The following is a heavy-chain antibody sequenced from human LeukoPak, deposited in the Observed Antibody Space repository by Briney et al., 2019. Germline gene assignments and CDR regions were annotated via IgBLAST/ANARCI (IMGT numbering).Heavy chain of an antibody. D-gene: IGHD3-10*01. Sequence: GESLKISCKASGYSFTSYWIGWVRQMPGQGLEWMGIVYPGDSDTRYTPSFPGQVTISADKSISTAYLQWSSLKPSDTALYYCSGHWFGELSEGDAFDMSGQGRMVTVS. CDR2: VYPGDSDT. V-gene: IGHV5-51*01. CDR3: SGHWFGELSEGDAFDM. J-gene: IGHJ3*02. CDR1: GYSFTSYW.